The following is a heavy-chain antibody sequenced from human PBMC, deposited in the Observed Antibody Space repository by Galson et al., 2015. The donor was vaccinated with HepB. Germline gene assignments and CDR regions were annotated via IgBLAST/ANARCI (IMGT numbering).Heavy chain of an antibody. D-gene: IGHD2-8*01. V-gene: IGHV3-23*01. J-gene: IGHJ6*02. CDR1: GFTFSSYA. Sequence: SLRLSCAASGFTFSSYAMSWVRQAPGKGLEWVSAISGSGGSTYYADSVKGRFTISRDNSKNTLYLQMNSLRAEDTAVYYCAKSGSIYGYCTNGVCYRGLYGMDVWGQGTTVTVSS. CDR3: AKSGSIYGYCTNGVCYRGLYGMDV. CDR2: ISGSGGST.